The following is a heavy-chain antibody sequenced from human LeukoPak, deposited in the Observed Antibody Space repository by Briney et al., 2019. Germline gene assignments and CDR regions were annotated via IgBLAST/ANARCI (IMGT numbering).Heavy chain of an antibody. V-gene: IGHV3-21*01. CDR2: ISSSHNNI. J-gene: IGHJ4*02. CDR1: GFTFSSHR. CDR3: VRDRSPGYFDY. D-gene: IGHD3-10*01. Sequence: GGSLRLSCAASGFTFSSHRMNWVRQAPGKGLDWVSSISSSHNNIYYADSVKGRFSISRDNAKNSLFLQMNSLRAEDTAVYYCVRDRSPGYFDYWGQGTLVTVSS.